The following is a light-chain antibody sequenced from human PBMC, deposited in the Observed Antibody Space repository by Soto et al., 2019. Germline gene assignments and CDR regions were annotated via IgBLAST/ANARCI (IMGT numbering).Light chain of an antibody. J-gene: IGKJ3*01. CDR1: QSLLHSNGYNY. Sequence: DIVMTQSPLSLPVTPGEPASISCRSSQSLLHSNGYNYLDWYLQKPGQSPQLLIYLDSNRASGVPDRFSGSGSGTDFTLKISRVEAEDVGVYYCMQALQTPRFGPGTKVDIK. CDR3: MQALQTPR. CDR2: LDS. V-gene: IGKV2-28*01.